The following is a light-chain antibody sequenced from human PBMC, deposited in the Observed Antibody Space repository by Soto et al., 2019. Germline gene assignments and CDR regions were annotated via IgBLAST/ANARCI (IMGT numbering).Light chain of an antibody. CDR2: DAS. CDR3: QQYDSSSQT. CDR1: QNISVW. V-gene: IGKV1-5*01. J-gene: IGKJ2*01. Sequence: DIQMTQSPSTLSASVGDGVTITCRASQNISVWLAWYQQRPGKAPKFLIYDASSLETGVPSRFSGSGSGTEFTLIIRSLQPDDFATYYCQQYDSSSQTFGQGTKLEIK.